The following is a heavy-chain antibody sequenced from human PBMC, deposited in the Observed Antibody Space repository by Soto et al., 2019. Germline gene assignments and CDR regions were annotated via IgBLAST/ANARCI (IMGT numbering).Heavy chain of an antibody. D-gene: IGHD3-22*01. CDR2: IIPIVETT. V-gene: IGHV1-69*01. J-gene: IGHJ5*02. CDR1: GGTFNSYD. Sequence: QVQLVQSGAEVKKPGSSMKVSCKASGGTFNSYDINWVRQAPGQGLEWMGGIIPIVETTKYAQKFQGRVTITADESTNPVYMELSSLRSEDTAMYYCARLARPNYYDTSGFFKDNWFDPWGQGTLVTVSS. CDR3: ARLARPNYYDTSGFFKDNWFDP.